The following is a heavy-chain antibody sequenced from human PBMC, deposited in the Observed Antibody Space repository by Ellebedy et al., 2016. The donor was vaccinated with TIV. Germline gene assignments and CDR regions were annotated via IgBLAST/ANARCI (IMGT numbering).Heavy chain of an antibody. CDR3: ARDMGRWLQFLGF. D-gene: IGHD5-24*01. CDR2: ISSDTLTI. Sequence: GESLKISCAASGFTFSSYNIIWVRQAPGKGLEWIAYISSDTLTIEYADSVKVRFTISRDNAQNSVYLQMKSLRAEDTAVYFCARDMGRWLQFLGFWGQGTLVTVSS. CDR1: GFTFSSYN. V-gene: IGHV3-48*04. J-gene: IGHJ4*02.